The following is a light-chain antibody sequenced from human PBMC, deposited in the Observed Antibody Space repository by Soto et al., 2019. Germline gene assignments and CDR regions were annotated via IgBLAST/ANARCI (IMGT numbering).Light chain of an antibody. CDR1: SSNIGNNF. J-gene: IGLJ3*02. CDR3: GTWDSSLSSWV. CDR2: DNN. V-gene: IGLV1-51*01. Sequence: QSALTQPPSVSAAPGQKVSISCSRSSSNIGNNFVSWYQQLPGTAPKLLIYDNNKRPSGIPDRFSGSKSGASATLGITGLQTGDEADYYCGTWDSSLSSWVFGGGTKLTVL.